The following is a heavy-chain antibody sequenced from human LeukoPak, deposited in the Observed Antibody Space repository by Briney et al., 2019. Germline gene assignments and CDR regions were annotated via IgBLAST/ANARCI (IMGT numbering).Heavy chain of an antibody. CDR2: ISGSGGST. CDR1: GFTFSSYA. J-gene: IGHJ3*02. Sequence: GGSLRLSCAASGFTFSSYAMSWVRQAPGKGLEWVSAISGSGGSTYYADSVKGRFTISRDNSKNTLYLQMNSLRAEDTAVYHCARHPGWYDAFDIWGQGTMVTVSS. V-gene: IGHV3-23*01. CDR3: ARHPGWYDAFDI. D-gene: IGHD6-19*01.